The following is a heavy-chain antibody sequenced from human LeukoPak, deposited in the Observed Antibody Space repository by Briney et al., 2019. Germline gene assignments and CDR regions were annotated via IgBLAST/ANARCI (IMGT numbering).Heavy chain of an antibody. CDR2: INPNSGGT. V-gene: IGHV1-2*02. CDR1: GYTFTGYY. CDR3: ARDNGIKGNPYYFDY. D-gene: IGHD1-14*01. Sequence: ASVKVSCKASGYTFTGYYMHWVRQAPGQGLEWMGWINPNSGGTNYAQKFQGRVTMTRDTSISTAYMELSRLRSDDTAVYYCARDNGIKGNPYYFDYWGQGTLVTVSS. J-gene: IGHJ4*02.